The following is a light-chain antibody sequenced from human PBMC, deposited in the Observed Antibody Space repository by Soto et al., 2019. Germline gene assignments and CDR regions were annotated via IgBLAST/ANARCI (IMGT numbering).Light chain of an antibody. CDR1: QSVNSNY. Sequence: EIVLTQSPGTLSLSPGERATLSCRASQSVNSNYLAWYQQKPGQAPRVLIYGASSRATGIPDWFSGTGSGTHFTHSISRLEPEDFAVYYCQQYGSSPRTFGQGMKVELK. CDR3: QQYGSSPRT. V-gene: IGKV3-20*01. J-gene: IGKJ1*01. CDR2: GAS.